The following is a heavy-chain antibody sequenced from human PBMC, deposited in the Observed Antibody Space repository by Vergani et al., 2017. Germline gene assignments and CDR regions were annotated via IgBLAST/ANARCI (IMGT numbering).Heavy chain of an antibody. Sequence: VQLVESGGGVVQPGRSLRLSCAASGFRFSSYGMNWVRQAPGKGLEWVAVIWYDGSNKYYADSVKGRFTISRDNSKNSLYLQMNSLRAEDTALYYCAKAVVGSYYEYFDYWGQGTLVTVSS. D-gene: IGHD1-26*01. V-gene: IGHV3-33*03. CDR1: GFRFSSYG. CDR2: IWYDGSNK. CDR3: AKAVVGSYYEYFDY. J-gene: IGHJ4*02.